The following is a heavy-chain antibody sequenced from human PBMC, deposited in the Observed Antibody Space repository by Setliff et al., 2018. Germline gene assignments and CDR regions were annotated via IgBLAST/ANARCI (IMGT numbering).Heavy chain of an antibody. CDR2: ISGSGGST. J-gene: IGHJ6*02. CDR1: GFTFSSYA. CDR3: TTDPRPITIFGVVHDYYYGMDV. V-gene: IGHV3-23*01. Sequence: PGGSLRLSCAASGFTFSSYAMSWVRQAPGKGLEWVSAISGSGGSTYYADSVKGRFTISRDNSKNTLYLQMNSLKTEDTAVYYCTTDPRPITIFGVVHDYYYGMDVWGQGTTVTVS. D-gene: IGHD3-3*01.